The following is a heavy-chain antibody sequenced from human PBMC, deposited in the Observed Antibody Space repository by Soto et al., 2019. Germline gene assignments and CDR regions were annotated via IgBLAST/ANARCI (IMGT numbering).Heavy chain of an antibody. CDR3: ARRLGYSSSSAYYGMDV. CDR1: GYSFTSYW. D-gene: IGHD6-6*01. J-gene: IGHJ6*02. V-gene: IGHV5-51*01. Sequence: PGESLKISCKGSGYSFTSYWIGWVRQMPGKGLEWMGIIYPGDSGTRYSPSFQGQVTISADKSISTAYLQWSSLKASDTAMYYCARRLGYSSSSAYYGMDVWGQGTTVTVSS. CDR2: IYPGDSGT.